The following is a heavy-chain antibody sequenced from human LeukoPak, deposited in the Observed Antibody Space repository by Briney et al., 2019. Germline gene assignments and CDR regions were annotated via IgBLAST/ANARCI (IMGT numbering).Heavy chain of an antibody. V-gene: IGHV4-34*01. Sequence: PSETLSLTCAVYGGSFSGYYWSWIRQPPGKGLEWIEEINHSGSTNYNPSLKSRVTISVDTSKNQFSLKLSSVTAADTAVYYCARGTVAGRRGDFQHWGQGTLVTVSS. CDR2: INHSGST. J-gene: IGHJ1*01. CDR3: ARGTVAGRRGDFQH. D-gene: IGHD6-19*01. CDR1: GGSFSGYY.